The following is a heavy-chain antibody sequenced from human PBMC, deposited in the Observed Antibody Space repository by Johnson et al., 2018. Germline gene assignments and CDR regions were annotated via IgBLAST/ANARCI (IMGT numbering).Heavy chain of an antibody. D-gene: IGHD3-10*01. CDR2: ISWDGGST. CDR3: AKGMGGSGSYRYAYYYYDMDV. J-gene: IGHJ6*03. CDR1: GFTFDDYA. V-gene: IGHV3-43D*03. Sequence: EVQLLESGGGLVQPGGSLRLSCAASGFTFDDYAMHWVRQAPGKGLEWVSLISWDGGSTYYADSVKGRFTISRDNSKNSLYLQMNSLRAEDTALYYCAKGMGGSGSYRYAYYYYDMDVWGKGTTVTVSS.